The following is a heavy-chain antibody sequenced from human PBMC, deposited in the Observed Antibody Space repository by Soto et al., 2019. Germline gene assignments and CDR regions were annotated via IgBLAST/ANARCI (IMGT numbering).Heavy chain of an antibody. D-gene: IGHD3-3*01. J-gene: IGHJ3*02. Sequence: ASVKVSCKASGYTFTSYGISWVRQAPGQGLEWMVWISAYNGNTNYAQKLQGRVTMTTDTSTSTAYMELRSLRSDDTAVYYCARGIHDFWSGYQSNYDAFDIWGQGTMVTVSS. CDR3: ARGIHDFWSGYQSNYDAFDI. CDR1: GYTFTSYG. V-gene: IGHV1-18*01. CDR2: ISAYNGNT.